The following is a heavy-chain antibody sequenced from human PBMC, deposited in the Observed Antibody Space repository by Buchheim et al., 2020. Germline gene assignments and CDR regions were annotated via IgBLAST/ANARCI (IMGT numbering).Heavy chain of an antibody. CDR1: GFTFSSFG. J-gene: IGHJ4*02. Sequence: QVQLVESGGGVVQPGRSLRLSCAASGFTFSSFGMHWVRQAPGKGLEWVAVISYDGSNKYYADSVKGRFTISRDNSKNTLYLQMNSLRAEDTAVYYCAKSNYDFWSRSDYWGQGTL. V-gene: IGHV3-30*18. CDR2: ISYDGSNK. CDR3: AKSNYDFWSRSDY. D-gene: IGHD3-3*01.